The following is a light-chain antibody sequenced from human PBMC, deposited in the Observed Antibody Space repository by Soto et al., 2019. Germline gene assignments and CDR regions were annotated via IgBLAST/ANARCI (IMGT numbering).Light chain of an antibody. CDR3: HKHYNCPPT. V-gene: IGKV3D-7*01. J-gene: IGKJ5*01. CDR1: QSVSSSY. Sequence: EIVLTQSPGTLSLSPGERATLSCRASQSVSSSYLAWYQQKPGQAPRLLIFGASARPTGIPARISGSGSGTEFTLTISSLSYADFAVYLCHKHYNCPPTFAQGNRLEIK. CDR2: GAS.